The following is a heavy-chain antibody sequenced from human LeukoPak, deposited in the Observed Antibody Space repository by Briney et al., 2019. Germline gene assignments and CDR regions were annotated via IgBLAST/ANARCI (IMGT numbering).Heavy chain of an antibody. CDR1: GFTFSSYW. Sequence: PGGSLRLSCAASGFTFSSYWMSGVRQAPGKGLEWVANIKQDGSEKYYVDSVKGRFTISRDNAKNSLYLQMNSLRAEDTAVYYCARDVLHGGSVSDYWGQGTLVTVSS. CDR2: IKQDGSEK. J-gene: IGHJ4*02. D-gene: IGHD2-15*01. CDR3: ARDVLHGGSVSDY. V-gene: IGHV3-7*01.